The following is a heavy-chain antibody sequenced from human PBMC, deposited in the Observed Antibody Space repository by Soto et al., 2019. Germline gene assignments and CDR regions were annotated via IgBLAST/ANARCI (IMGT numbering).Heavy chain of an antibody. CDR3: ARVRTGYFDY. CDR2: IYYNGNA. J-gene: IGHJ4*02. Sequence: SETLSLTCTISGGAINDHYWSFIRQPPGKGLEWIGYIYYNGNANYNPSLESRVTISVDRSRNQFSLRLTSLTAADTAVYYCARVRTGYFDYWGRGALVTVSS. D-gene: IGHD3-9*01. CDR1: GGAINDHY. V-gene: IGHV4-59*11.